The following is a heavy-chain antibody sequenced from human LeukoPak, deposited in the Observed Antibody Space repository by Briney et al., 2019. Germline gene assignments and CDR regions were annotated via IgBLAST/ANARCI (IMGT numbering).Heavy chain of an antibody. D-gene: IGHD6-6*01. V-gene: IGHV3-30*02. CDR2: IRYDGSNK. Sequence: GGSLRLSCAASGFTFSSYGMHWVRQAPGKGLEWVTFIRYDGSNKDYADSVKGRFTISRDNSKNTLYLQMNSLRAEDTAVYYCAKDLEYSSIDYWGQGTLVTVSS. CDR1: GFTFSSYG. J-gene: IGHJ4*02. CDR3: AKDLEYSSIDY.